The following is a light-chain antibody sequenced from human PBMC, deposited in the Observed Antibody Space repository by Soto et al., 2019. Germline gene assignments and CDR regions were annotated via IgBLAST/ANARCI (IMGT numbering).Light chain of an antibody. V-gene: IGLV2-14*01. J-gene: IGLJ1*01. CDR1: SSDVGGYNY. CDR3: SSYTSSSTLV. CDR2: AVS. Sequence: QSALTQPASVSGSPGQSITISCTGTSSDVGGYNYVSWYQQHPGKAPKLMIYAVSNRPSGVSNRFSGSKSGNTASLTTSGLQAEDEADYYCSSYTSSSTLVFGTGTKLTVL.